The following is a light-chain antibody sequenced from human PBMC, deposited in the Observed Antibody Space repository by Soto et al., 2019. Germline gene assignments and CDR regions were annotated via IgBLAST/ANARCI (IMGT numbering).Light chain of an antibody. CDR1: QSINSW. CDR3: QQYSSYSWT. V-gene: IGKV1-5*03. CDR2: KAS. J-gene: IGKJ1*01. Sequence: DIQMTQSPSTLSASVGDRVTITCRASQSINSWLAWYQQRPGKAPKLLIYKASNLQSGVPSRFSDSGSGTEFTLTISSLQPDDFATYYCQQYSSYSWTFGQGTKVEIK.